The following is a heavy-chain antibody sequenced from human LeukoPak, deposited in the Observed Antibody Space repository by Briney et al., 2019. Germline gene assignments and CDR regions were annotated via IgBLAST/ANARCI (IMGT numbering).Heavy chain of an antibody. CDR3: ARDLGLQPDY. J-gene: IGHJ4*02. CDR2: INHSGST. Sequence: SETLSLTCAVYGGSFSGYYWSWIRQPPGKGLEWIGEINHSGSTNYNPSLKSRVTISVDTSKNQLSLKLSSVTAADTAVYYCARDLGLQPDYWGQGTLVTVSS. V-gene: IGHV4-34*01. CDR1: GGSFSGYY. D-gene: IGHD4-11*01.